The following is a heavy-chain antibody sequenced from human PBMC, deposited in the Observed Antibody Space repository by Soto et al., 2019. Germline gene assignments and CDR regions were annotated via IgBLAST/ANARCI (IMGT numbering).Heavy chain of an antibody. CDR2: ISSSSSYI. J-gene: IGHJ4*02. Sequence: GGSLRLSCAASGFTFSSYSMNWVRQAPGKGLEWVSSISSSSSYIYYADSVKGRFTISRDNAKNSLYLQMNSLRAEDTAVYYCAKDPLAAAGTDYWGQGTLVTVSS. CDR3: AKDPLAAAGTDY. D-gene: IGHD6-13*01. CDR1: GFTFSSYS. V-gene: IGHV3-21*04.